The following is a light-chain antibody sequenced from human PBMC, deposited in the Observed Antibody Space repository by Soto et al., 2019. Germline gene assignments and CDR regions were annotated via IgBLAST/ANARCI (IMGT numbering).Light chain of an antibody. Sequence: QSALTQPASVSGSPGQSITISCTGTSSDVGGYNYVSWYQQHPGKAPKLMIYEVSNRPSRVSNRFSGSKSGNTVSLTISGLQAEDEDDYYCSSYTRSSTSYVFGTGTKLTVL. CDR3: SSYTRSSTSYV. V-gene: IGLV2-14*01. CDR2: EVS. J-gene: IGLJ1*01. CDR1: SSDVGGYNY.